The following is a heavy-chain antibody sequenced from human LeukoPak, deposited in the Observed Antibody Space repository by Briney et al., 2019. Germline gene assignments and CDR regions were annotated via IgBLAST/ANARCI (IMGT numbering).Heavy chain of an antibody. J-gene: IGHJ3*02. D-gene: IGHD3-16*01. CDR1: GGSISSYY. CDR3: ARHVWGAWDAFDI. V-gene: IGHV4-59*08. CDR2: IYYSGST. Sequence: SETLSLTCTVSGGSISSYYWSWIRQPPGKGLEWIGYIYYSGSTNYNPSLKSRVTISVDTSKNQFSLKLSSVTAADTAVYYCARHVWGAWDAFDIWGQGTMVTVSS.